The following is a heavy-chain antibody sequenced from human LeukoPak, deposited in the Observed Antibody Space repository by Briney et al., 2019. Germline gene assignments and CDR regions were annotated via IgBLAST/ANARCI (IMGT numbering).Heavy chain of an antibody. J-gene: IGHJ4*02. D-gene: IGHD4-17*01. CDR1: GFTVSSNY. Sequence: GGALRLSCAASGFTVSSNYMSWVRQAPGKGLEWVSIIYINGNTYYEDSVKGRFTISRNNSKNTEYLRMNSLRPEDTAVYYCARASHFGDYADWGQGTLVTVSS. V-gene: IGHV3-53*01. CDR3: ARASHFGDYAD. CDR2: IYINGNT.